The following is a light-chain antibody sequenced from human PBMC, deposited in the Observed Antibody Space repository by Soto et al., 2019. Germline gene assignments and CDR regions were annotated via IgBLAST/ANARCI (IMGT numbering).Light chain of an antibody. V-gene: IGKV1-9*01. CDR3: QQYYSYPLT. Sequence: IQLTQSPSSLSASVGDRVTITCRASQDIAIYLAWYQQKPGEAPKLLIYAASTLYGGVPSRFSGSGSGTEFTLTISSLQPYDFATYYCQQYYSYPLTFGQGTKVDIK. CDR2: AAS. CDR1: QDIAIY. J-gene: IGKJ1*01.